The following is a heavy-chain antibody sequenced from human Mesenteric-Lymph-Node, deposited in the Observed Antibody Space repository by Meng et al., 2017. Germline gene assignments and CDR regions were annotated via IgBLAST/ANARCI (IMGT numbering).Heavy chain of an antibody. J-gene: IGHJ4*02. CDR1: GFTISRHW. CDR3: TGLSGPFDY. V-gene: IGHV3-74*01. Sequence: EVQLVDPGGGLVQPGGSLRLSCAASGFTISRHWMHWVRQAPGKGLVWVSRINSDGRTTNYADSVKGRFTISRDNAKNTLYLQMNSLRAEDTAVYFCTGLSGPFDYWGQGTLVTVSS. CDR2: INSDGRTT. D-gene: IGHD6-19*01.